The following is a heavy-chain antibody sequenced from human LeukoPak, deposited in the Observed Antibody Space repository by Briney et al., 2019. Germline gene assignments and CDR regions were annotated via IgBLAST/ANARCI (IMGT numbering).Heavy chain of an antibody. D-gene: IGHD3-22*01. CDR3: ARAGHNSNSGGYDF. V-gene: IGHV1-2*02. CDR2: IDSDTGDT. Sequence: GASVNVSYKPSVYTFIDHYLHWVRQAPGQGLASLGWIDSDTGDTNYPQKFQGTVTITRNTSISTAYMELNRLQSDDTAVYYFARAGHNSNSGGYDFWGLGTLVTVSS. CDR1: VYTFIDHY. J-gene: IGHJ4*02.